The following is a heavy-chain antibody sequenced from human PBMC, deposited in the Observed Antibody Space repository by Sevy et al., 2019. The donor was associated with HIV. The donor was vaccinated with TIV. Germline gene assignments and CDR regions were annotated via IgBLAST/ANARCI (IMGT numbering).Heavy chain of an antibody. CDR3: AKDRCTGGVCENYYDALDI. CDR1: GLPFDSYA. D-gene: IGHD2-8*02. Sequence: GGSLRLSCAASGLPFDSYAMHWVRKAPGKGLEWVAVISKDGRTEYYAESLKGPFNNSRDNSKNTLNMQMNSLRAEDTAVFYCAKDRCTGGVCENYYDALDIWGQGTTVTVSS. V-gene: IGHV3-30*18. J-gene: IGHJ6*02. CDR2: ISKDGRTE.